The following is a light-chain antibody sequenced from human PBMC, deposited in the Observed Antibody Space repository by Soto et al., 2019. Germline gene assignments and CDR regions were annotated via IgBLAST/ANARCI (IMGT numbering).Light chain of an antibody. CDR2: DVS. J-gene: IGLJ1*01. CDR1: SSYVGGYNY. Sequence: QSALTQPASVSGSPGQAITLSCTGTSSYVGGYNYVSWYQQHPGKAPKLMIYDVSNRPSGVSNRFSGSKSGNTASLTISGLQAEDEADYYCSSYTSSSTLVFGTGTKVTVL. V-gene: IGLV2-14*01. CDR3: SSYTSSSTLV.